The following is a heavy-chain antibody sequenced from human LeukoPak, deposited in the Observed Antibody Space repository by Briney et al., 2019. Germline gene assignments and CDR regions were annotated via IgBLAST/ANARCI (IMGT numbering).Heavy chain of an antibody. J-gene: IGHJ4*02. Sequence: PGGSLRLSCTASGFTFGDYAMSWVRQAPGKGLEWVGFIRSKAYGGTTEYAASVKGRFTISRDDSKSIAYLQMNSLKTEDTAVYYCTREEQQQLVIDYWGQGTLVTVSS. V-gene: IGHV3-49*04. CDR3: TREEQQQLVIDY. CDR2: IRSKAYGGTT. D-gene: IGHD6-13*01. CDR1: GFTFGDYA.